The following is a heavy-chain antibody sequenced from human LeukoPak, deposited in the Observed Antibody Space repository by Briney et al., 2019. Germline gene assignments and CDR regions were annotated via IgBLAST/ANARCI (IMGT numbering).Heavy chain of an antibody. CDR2: IYYSGST. V-gene: IGHV4-59*01. D-gene: IGHD3-22*01. CDR3: ASLSRRGGYYDSSGYYYFDY. CDR1: GGSISSYY. J-gene: IGHJ4*02. Sequence: SETLSLTCTVSGGSISSYYWSWIRQPPGKGLEWIGYIYYSGSTNYNPSLKSRVTISVDTSKNQFSLKRSSVTAADTAVYYCASLSRRGGYYDSSGYYYFDYWGQGTLVTVSS.